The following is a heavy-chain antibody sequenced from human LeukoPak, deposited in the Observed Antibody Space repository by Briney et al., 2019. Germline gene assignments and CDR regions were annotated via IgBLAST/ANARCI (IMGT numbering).Heavy chain of an antibody. J-gene: IGHJ4*02. D-gene: IGHD2-21*01. CDR1: GFTFTSSA. CDR3: AAAGRIINCGGDC. CDR2: IVVGSGNT. V-gene: IGHV1-58*02. Sequence: TSVKVSCKASGFTFTSSAMQWVRQARGQRLEWIGWIVVGSGNTNYAQKFQERVTITRDVSTSTAYMELSSLRSEDTAVYYCAAAGRIINCGGDCWGQGTLVTASS.